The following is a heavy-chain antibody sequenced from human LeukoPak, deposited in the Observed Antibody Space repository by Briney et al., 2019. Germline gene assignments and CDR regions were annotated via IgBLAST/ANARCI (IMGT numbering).Heavy chain of an antibody. CDR2: LSSDGSNK. CDR1: GFIVNSYG. V-gene: IGHV3-30*18. Sequence: GGSLRLSCVVSGFIVNSYGMHWVRQAPGKGLEWVAVLSSDGSNKYYADSVEGRFTISRDISKNTLYLQMNSLRADDTALYYCAKESLYYDFDYWGQGTLVTVSS. CDR3: AKESLYYDFDY. D-gene: IGHD3-10*01. J-gene: IGHJ4*02.